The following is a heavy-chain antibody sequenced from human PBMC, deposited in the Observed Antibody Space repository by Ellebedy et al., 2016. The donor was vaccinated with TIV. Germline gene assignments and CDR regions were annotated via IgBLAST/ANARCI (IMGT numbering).Heavy chain of an antibody. D-gene: IGHD6-19*01. CDR3: AKDRSNSGWYADH. CDR2: IEYDGDNR. V-gene: IGHV3-30*18. Sequence: GESLKISCAASGFTFNTHGMHWVRQAPGMGLEWVAAIEYDGDNRYYADSVKGRFTISRDNSKNTLYLQMDSLRAEDTALYYCAKDRSNSGWYADHWGQGVLVTVSS. CDR1: GFTFNTHG. J-gene: IGHJ4*02.